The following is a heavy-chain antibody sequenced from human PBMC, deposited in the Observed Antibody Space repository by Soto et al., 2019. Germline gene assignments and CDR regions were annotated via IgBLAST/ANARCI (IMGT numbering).Heavy chain of an antibody. V-gene: IGHV3-23*01. CDR2: ISGSGGST. D-gene: IGHD1-26*01. CDR3: ATTPQWELPTFMVY. CDR1: GFTFSSYA. J-gene: IGHJ1*01. Sequence: QPGGSLRLSCAASGFTFSSYAMTWVRQAPGKGLEWASGISGSGGSTYYADSVKGRFTISRDNSKNTLFLQVNSLRAEDTAVYYCATTPQWELPTFMVYWGQGTLVTVSS.